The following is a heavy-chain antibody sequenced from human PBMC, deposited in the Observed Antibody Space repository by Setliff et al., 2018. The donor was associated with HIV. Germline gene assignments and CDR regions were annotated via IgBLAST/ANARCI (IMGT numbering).Heavy chain of an antibody. Sequence: SETLSLTCTVSGGSTDSGSYYWAWIRQPPGKGLEWIGSMYYTGSTYYNPSLKSRVTISVDTSKNQFSLKLSSVTAADTAVYYCARRAGGNFDLWGRGTLVTVSS. J-gene: IGHJ2*01. V-gene: IGHV4-39*01. CDR3: ARRAGGNFDL. CDR2: MYYTGST. CDR1: GGSTDSGSYY. D-gene: IGHD1-26*01.